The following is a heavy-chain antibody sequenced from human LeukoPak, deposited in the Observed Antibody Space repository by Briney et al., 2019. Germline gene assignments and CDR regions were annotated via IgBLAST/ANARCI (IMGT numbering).Heavy chain of an antibody. Sequence: SETLSLTCAVYGGPFSSYYWSWIRQPPGKGLEWIGYIYYSGSTNYNPSLKSRVTISVDTSKNQFSLKLSSVTAADTAVYYCARDRGGDPTVTTGSWGQGTLVTVSS. CDR2: IYYSGST. CDR3: ARDRGGDPTVTTGS. D-gene: IGHD4-17*01. CDR1: GGPFSSYY. J-gene: IGHJ4*02. V-gene: IGHV4-59*12.